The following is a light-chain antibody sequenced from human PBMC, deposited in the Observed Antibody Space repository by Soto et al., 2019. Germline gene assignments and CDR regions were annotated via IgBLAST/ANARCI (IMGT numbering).Light chain of an antibody. CDR2: AAS. CDR1: QGISSY. Sequence: DLQLTQSPSFLSASVGDRVTITCRASQGISSYLAWHQQKPGKAPKLLIYAASTLQSGVPSRFSGSASGTEFTLTISSLQPEDFATYFCQHFHSYPLTFGGGTKVEIK. J-gene: IGKJ4*01. V-gene: IGKV1-9*01. CDR3: QHFHSYPLT.